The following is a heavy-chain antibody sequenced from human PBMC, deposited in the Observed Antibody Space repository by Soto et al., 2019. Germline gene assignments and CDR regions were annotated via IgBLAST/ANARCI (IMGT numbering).Heavy chain of an antibody. CDR1: GFTFSTAG. D-gene: IGHD3-10*01. V-gene: IGHV3-30*18. Sequence: QVQLVESGGGVVQPGRSLRLSCAASGFTFSTAGMHWVRQAPGKGLEWVALISYDGSNKYYADSVKGRFTISRENSKNTVYLQMIGLRAEDTAVYYCAKDPSSELWFGESLDSWGQGTMVTVSS. J-gene: IGHJ4*02. CDR2: ISYDGSNK. CDR3: AKDPSSELWFGESLDS.